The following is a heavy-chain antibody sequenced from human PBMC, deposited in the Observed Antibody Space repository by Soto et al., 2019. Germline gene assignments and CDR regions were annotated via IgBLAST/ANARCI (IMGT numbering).Heavy chain of an antibody. Sequence: GGSLRLSCAASGFTFSNYWMSWVRQAPGKGLEWVANIKQDGSEENYVDSVKGRFTISRDNAKNSLYLQMDSLRAEDTAVYYCARAVGIAVVDAFDIWGQGTMMT. CDR1: GFTFSNYW. CDR2: IKQDGSEE. CDR3: ARAVGIAVVDAFDI. V-gene: IGHV3-7*01. J-gene: IGHJ3*02. D-gene: IGHD6-19*01.